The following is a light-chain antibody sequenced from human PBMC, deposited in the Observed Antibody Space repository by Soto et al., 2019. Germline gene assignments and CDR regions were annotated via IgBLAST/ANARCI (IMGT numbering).Light chain of an antibody. CDR3: AAWDDNLSAPGG. Sequence: QSVLTQPPSASGTPGQRFTISCSGSSSNIGSNHVYWYQQVPGMAPKLLMYRNNQRPSGVPGRFSGSKSGTSASLAISGLRAEDEADYYCAAWDDNLSAPGGFGGGTKLTVL. CDR1: SSNIGSNH. J-gene: IGLJ2*01. CDR2: RNN. V-gene: IGLV1-47*02.